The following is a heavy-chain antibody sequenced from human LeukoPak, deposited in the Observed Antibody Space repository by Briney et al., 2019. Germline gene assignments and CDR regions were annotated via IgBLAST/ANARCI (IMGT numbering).Heavy chain of an antibody. J-gene: IGHJ4*02. Sequence: SETLSLTCTVSGDSINSYYWAWLRQPAGRGLEWVGRIYSSGNTNYNPSLKSRVTMSVDTSKNQFSLKLSSVTAADTAVYYCARDSRVRGVIWLDYWDQGTLVTVSS. V-gene: IGHV4-4*07. D-gene: IGHD3-10*01. CDR2: IYSSGNT. CDR1: GDSINSYY. CDR3: ARDSRVRGVIWLDY.